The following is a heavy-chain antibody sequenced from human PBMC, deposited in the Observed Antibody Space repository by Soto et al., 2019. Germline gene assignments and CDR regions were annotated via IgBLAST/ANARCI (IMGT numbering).Heavy chain of an antibody. V-gene: IGHV3-21*01. CDR3: ARDFGYSGSPGHSKALAAAGNFYFQH. CDR1: GFTFSGYS. Sequence: GGSLRLSYAASGFTFSGYSMNWVRQAPGKGLEWVSSISISSSYIYYADSVKGRFTISRDNAKNSLYLQMNSLRAEDTAVYYCARDFGYSGSPGHSKALAAAGNFYFQHWGKGTLVTVSS. D-gene: IGHD6-13*01. J-gene: IGHJ1*01. CDR2: ISISSSYI.